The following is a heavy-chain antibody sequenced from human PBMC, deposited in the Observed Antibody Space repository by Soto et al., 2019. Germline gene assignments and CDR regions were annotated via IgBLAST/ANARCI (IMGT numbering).Heavy chain of an antibody. J-gene: IGHJ6*02. D-gene: IGHD2-15*01. CDR3: AKALSVEGYCSGGSCYYYGMDV. CDR2: IDSGVNT. V-gene: IGHV3-53*01. Sequence: GGSLRLSCAASGLTVSSNYMNWVRQAPGKGLEWVSVIDSGVNTYYIDSVKGRFTISRDNSKNTLYLQMDTLRADDTAVYYCAKALSVEGYCSGGSCYYYGMDVWGQGTTVTVSS. CDR1: GLTVSSNY.